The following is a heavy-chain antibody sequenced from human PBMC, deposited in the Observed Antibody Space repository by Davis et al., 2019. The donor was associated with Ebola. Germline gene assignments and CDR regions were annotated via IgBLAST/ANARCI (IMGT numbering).Heavy chain of an antibody. CDR3: TRVLLGHDYYGMDF. J-gene: IGHJ6*01. D-gene: IGHD2-15*01. V-gene: IGHV3-49*04. Sequence: GGSLRLSCTTSGFTFAAYGMSWVRQAPGKGPEWVGLIRSRAYSATTEYAASVKGRFTISRDDSKSSAYLQMNSLKTEDTAVYYCTRVLLGHDYYGMDFWGQGTTVSVSA. CDR1: GFTFAAYG. CDR2: IRSRAYSATT.